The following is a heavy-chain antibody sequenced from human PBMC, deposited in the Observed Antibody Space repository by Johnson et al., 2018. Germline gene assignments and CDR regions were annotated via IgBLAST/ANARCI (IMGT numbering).Heavy chain of an antibody. Sequence: EVQLVESGGGLVQXGGSLRLXCAASGFTFSTYAMSWVRQAPGKGLEWVSAISGSGGSTYYADSVKGRFTIPRDNSNNTRFLQMNSLRAEDTAVHYSAKDLGGVGDTYYFDYWGQGTLVTVSS. J-gene: IGHJ4*02. CDR3: AKDLGGVGDTYYFDY. CDR1: GFTFSTYA. CDR2: ISGSGGST. V-gene: IGHV3-23*04. D-gene: IGHD3-10*01.